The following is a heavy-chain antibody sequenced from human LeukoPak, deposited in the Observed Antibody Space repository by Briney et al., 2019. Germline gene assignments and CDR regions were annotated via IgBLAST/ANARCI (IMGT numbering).Heavy chain of an antibody. CDR1: GYTFTSYG. Sequence: GASVTVPCKASGYTFTSYGISWVRQAPGQGLEWMGWISAYNGNTNYAQKLQGRVTMTTDTSTSTAYMELRSLRSDDTAVYYCARDLVVASGSPFDYWGQGTLVTVSS. J-gene: IGHJ4*02. CDR2: ISAYNGNT. CDR3: ARDLVVASGSPFDY. D-gene: IGHD1-26*01. V-gene: IGHV1-18*01.